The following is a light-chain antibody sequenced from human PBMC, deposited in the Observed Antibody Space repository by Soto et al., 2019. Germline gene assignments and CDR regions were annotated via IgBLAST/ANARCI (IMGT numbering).Light chain of an antibody. Sequence: QSVLMQPPSVSGAPGQRVTISCTGSSSNIGAGRDVHWYRQLPGAAPKFLISDSNHRPSGVPDRFSVSKSGASASLAITGLRAEDEGDYFCQSYGTSLSGLYVFGTGTKLTVL. CDR3: QSYGTSLSGLYV. J-gene: IGLJ1*01. V-gene: IGLV1-40*01. CDR2: DSN. CDR1: SSNIGAGRD.